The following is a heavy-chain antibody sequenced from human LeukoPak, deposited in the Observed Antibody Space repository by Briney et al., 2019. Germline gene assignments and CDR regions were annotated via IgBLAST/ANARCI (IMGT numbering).Heavy chain of an antibody. CDR3: ARYLGGRNAFDI. V-gene: IGHV3-33*08. J-gene: IGHJ3*02. Sequence: PGGSLRPSCAASGFTFSGYGMHWVRQAPGKGLEWVAVIWYDGSKTYYADSVKGRFTISRDNSKDTLYLQMSSLRVEDTAAYYCARYLGGRNAFDIWGQGTMVTVSS. CDR2: IWYDGSKT. D-gene: IGHD3-16*01. CDR1: GFTFSGYG.